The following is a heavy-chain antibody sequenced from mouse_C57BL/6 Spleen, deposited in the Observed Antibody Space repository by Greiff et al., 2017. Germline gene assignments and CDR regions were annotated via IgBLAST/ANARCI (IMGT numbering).Heavy chain of an antibody. CDR2: IYPGSGNT. CDR1: GYSFTSYY. CDR3: AREGDDYDRFAY. J-gene: IGHJ3*01. V-gene: IGHV1-66*01. D-gene: IGHD2-4*01. Sequence: VQVVESGPELVKPGASVKISCKASGYSFTSYYIHWVKQRPGQGLEWIGWIYPGSGNTKYNEKFKGKATLTADTSSSTAYMQLSSLTSEDSAVYYCAREGDDYDRFAYWGQGTLVTVSA.